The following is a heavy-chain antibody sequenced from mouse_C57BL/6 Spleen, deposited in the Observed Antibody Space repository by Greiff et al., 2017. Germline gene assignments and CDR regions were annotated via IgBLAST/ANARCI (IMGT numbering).Heavy chain of an antibody. D-gene: IGHD1-1*01. Sequence: EVQLQQSGPGLVKPSQSLSLTCSVTGYSITSCYYWNWLRQFPGNKLEWMGYISYDGSNNYNPSLKNRISITRDTSKNQFFLKLNSVTTEDTATYYCAREEGYYYGSSYDAYWGQGTLVTVSA. CDR3: AREEGYYYGSSYDAY. CDR2: ISYDGSN. J-gene: IGHJ3*01. CDR1: GYSITSCYY. V-gene: IGHV3-6*01.